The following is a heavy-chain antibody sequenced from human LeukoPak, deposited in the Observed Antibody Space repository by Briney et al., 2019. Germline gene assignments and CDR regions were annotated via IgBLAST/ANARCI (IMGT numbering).Heavy chain of an antibody. V-gene: IGHV3-48*01. Sequence: GGSLRLSCAASGFTFSSYEMNWVRQAPGKGLEWVSYISSSSSTIYYADSVKGRFTISRDNAKNSLYLQMNSLRAEDTAVYYCARAHTYDYDSSGLHWGQGTLVTVSS. J-gene: IGHJ4*02. CDR3: ARAHTYDYDSSGLH. CDR2: ISSSSSTI. CDR1: GFTFSSYE. D-gene: IGHD3-22*01.